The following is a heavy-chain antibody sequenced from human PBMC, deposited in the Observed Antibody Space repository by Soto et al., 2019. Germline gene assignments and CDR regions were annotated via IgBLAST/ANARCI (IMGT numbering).Heavy chain of an antibody. J-gene: IGHJ4*02. CDR2: IYYSGST. D-gene: IGHD4-4*01. CDR3: ARDAVMPGPLDY. Sequence: SETLPLTCTVSGGSISSSSYCWGWIRQPPGKGLEWIGSIYYSGSTYYNPSLKSRVTISVDTSKNQFSLKLRSVTAADTAVYYCARDAVMPGPLDYWGQGALVTVSS. V-gene: IGHV4-39*07. CDR1: GGSISSSSYC.